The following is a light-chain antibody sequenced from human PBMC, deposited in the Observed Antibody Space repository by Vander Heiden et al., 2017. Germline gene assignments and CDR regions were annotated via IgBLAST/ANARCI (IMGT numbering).Light chain of an antibody. V-gene: IGKV3-20*01. CDR2: GAY. Sequence: EVVLTPSPGTLSLSPGERATSACRARQSVNNNYLSWYQQKTGQAPRLLIYGAYSRATDIPDRFSGSGSGRDFTITISRLEPEDFAVYYCQQYGSSPPYTFGQGTKLEIK. CDR3: QQYGSSPPYT. J-gene: IGKJ2*01. CDR1: QSVNNNY.